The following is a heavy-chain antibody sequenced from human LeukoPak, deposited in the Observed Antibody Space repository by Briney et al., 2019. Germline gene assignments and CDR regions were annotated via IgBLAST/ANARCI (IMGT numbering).Heavy chain of an antibody. D-gene: IGHD3-22*01. CDR2: ISGSGNSA. V-gene: IGHV3-23*01. CDR3: AKASGSTGYYYFDS. J-gene: IGHJ4*02. Sequence: GGSLRLSCAASGFTFSNYAMSWVRQTPGKGLEWVSAISGSGNSAYYADSVKGRFTIPRDTSKNTLFLQIDSLRAEGTAVYYCAKASGSTGYYYFDSWGQGTLVTVSS. CDR1: GFTFSNYA.